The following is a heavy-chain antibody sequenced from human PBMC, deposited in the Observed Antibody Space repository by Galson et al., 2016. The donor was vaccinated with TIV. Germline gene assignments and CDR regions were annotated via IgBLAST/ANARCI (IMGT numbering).Heavy chain of an antibody. CDR3: TKVPSSGFSYYYGLDV. CDR1: GFTFSIFA. D-gene: IGHD3-22*01. V-gene: IGHV3-23*01. CDR2: ISGGGGST. Sequence: SLRLSCAAPGFTFSIFAMTWVRQAPGMGLEWVSTISGGGGSTYYADSVKGRFTISRDNSKNTLFLQMNSLRAGDTAVYYCTKVPSSGFSYYYGLDVWGQGTTVTVSS. J-gene: IGHJ6*02.